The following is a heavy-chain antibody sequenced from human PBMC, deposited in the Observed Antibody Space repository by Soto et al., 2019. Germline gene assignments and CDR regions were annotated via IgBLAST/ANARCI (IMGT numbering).Heavy chain of an antibody. D-gene: IGHD6-19*01. CDR1: GFTFSSYA. J-gene: IGHJ1*01. CDR3: AKGVPGIAVAGTGYFQH. V-gene: IGHV3-23*01. Sequence: GGSLRLSCAASGFTFSSYAMSWVRQAPGKGQEWVSGISGSGDSTYYADSVKGRFTISRDNSKNTLYLQMNSLRAEDTAVYYCAKGVPGIAVAGTGYFQHWGQGTLVTVSS. CDR2: ISGSGDST.